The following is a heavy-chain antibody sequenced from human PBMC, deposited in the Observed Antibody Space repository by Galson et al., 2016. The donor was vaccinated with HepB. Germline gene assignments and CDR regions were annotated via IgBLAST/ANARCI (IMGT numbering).Heavy chain of an antibody. Sequence: SLRLSCAASGFTFSDYYMSWIRKAPGKGLEWLSYIGSSGSTKYYADSVKGPFTISRDNAKSAVFLQMNTLRAEDTAVYYCARGTFLDTYSTNWYVRWFDPWGQGTLVTVSS. CDR1: GFTFSDYY. V-gene: IGHV3-11*01. CDR3: ARGTFLDTYSTNWYVRWFDP. CDR2: IGSSGSTK. J-gene: IGHJ5*02. D-gene: IGHD6-13*01.